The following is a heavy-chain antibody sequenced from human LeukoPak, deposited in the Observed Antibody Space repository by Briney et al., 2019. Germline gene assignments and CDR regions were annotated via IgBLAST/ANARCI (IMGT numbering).Heavy chain of an antibody. CDR3: ARDLVTVTKGFDI. Sequence: PSETLSLTCAVSADSFSSHYWTWIRQSPGTGLEWIGYISYIGSTNYNPSLKSRVTISIDTSKNQFSLKLRSVTAADTAVYYCARDLVTVTKGFDIWGQGTMVRVSS. CDR2: ISYIGST. V-gene: IGHV4-59*11. J-gene: IGHJ3*02. CDR1: ADSFSSHY. D-gene: IGHD4-17*01.